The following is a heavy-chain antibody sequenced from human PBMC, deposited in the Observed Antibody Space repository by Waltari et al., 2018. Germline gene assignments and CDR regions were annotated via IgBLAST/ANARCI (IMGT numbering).Heavy chain of an antibody. CDR2: IKTDGSET. D-gene: IGHD6-13*01. V-gene: IGHV3-7*01. CDR3: AIGGVETSWYWRY. Sequence: EVQVVESGGGLVQPGRSLRLSCAAPGFTFSRSGMTWVRQAPGKGREWVANIKTDGSETYYVDSVKGRFTISRDNTKNSLYLQMSSLRAEDTAVYYCAIGGVETSWYWRYWGQGTLVTVSS. J-gene: IGHJ4*02. CDR1: GFTFSRSG.